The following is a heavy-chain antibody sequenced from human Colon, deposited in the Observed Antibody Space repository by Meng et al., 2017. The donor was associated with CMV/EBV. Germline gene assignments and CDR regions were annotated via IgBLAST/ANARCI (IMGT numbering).Heavy chain of an antibody. J-gene: IGHJ4*02. CDR1: GYTFTNFG. CDR2: ISPYNGDT. Sequence: QVQLVQPGAEVKKPWASVKVSCKTSGYTFTNFGISWVRQAPGQGLEWMAYISPYNGDTNYAQRFQGRVALTTDTSTSTVYMELGSLTSDDTAMYYCARELARGGYWGQGTLVTVSS. CDR3: ARELARGGY. V-gene: IGHV1-18*01.